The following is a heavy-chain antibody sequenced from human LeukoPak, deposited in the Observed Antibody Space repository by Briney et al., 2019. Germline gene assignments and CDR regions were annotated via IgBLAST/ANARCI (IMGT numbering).Heavy chain of an antibody. J-gene: IGHJ4*02. D-gene: IGHD3-10*01. CDR1: GFTFSSYS. CDR3: ARGRITMVRGVTDFDY. CDR2: ISSSSSYI. V-gene: IGHV3-21*01. Sequence: GSLRLSCAASGFTFSSYSMNWVRQAPGKGLAWVSSISSSSSYIYYADSVKGRFTISRDNAKNSLYLQMNSLRAEDTAVYYCARGRITMVRGVTDFDYWGQGTLVTVSS.